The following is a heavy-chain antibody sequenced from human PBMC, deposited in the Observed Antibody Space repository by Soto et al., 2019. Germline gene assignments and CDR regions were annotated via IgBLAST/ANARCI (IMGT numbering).Heavy chain of an antibody. D-gene: IGHD3-22*01. V-gene: IGHV3-33*01. CDR1: GFSFSKFA. J-gene: IGHJ4*02. CDR2: IWFDGSKR. CDR3: AREGGSSGYPVYFDS. Sequence: GGSLRLSCAASGFSFSKFAMHWVRQAPGKGLECVAVIWFDGSKRDYADSVKGRFTVSRDNSENTLSLQMNNLRAEDTGVYYCAREGGSSGYPVYFDSWGQGTVVTVSS.